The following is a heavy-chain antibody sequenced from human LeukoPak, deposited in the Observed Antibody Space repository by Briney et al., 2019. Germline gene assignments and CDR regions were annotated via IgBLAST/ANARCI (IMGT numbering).Heavy chain of an antibody. J-gene: IGHJ4*02. CDR2: IYSGGNT. Sequence: PGGSLRLSCAASGFTVSSNFMSWVRQAPGQGLELVSVIYSGGNTYYADSVRGRFTISRDNSKNTLYLQMNSLRAEDTAMYYCARKYTYGLDWGQGTLVTVSS. CDR3: ARKYTYGLD. CDR1: GFTVSSNF. D-gene: IGHD5-18*01. V-gene: IGHV3-66*01.